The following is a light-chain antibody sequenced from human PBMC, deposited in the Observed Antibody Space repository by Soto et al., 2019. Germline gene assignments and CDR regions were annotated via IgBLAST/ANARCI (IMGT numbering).Light chain of an antibody. CDR3: SSYTSSTTLDVV. CDR1: SSDVGGHNY. J-gene: IGLJ2*01. CDR2: EVT. Sequence: QSALTQPASVSGSPGQSITISCTGTSSDVGGHNYVSWYQQHPGTAPKLMIYEVTNRPSGVSNRFSGSKSGNTASLTISGLQAEDEADYYCSSYTSSTTLDVVFGGGTTLTVL. V-gene: IGLV2-14*01.